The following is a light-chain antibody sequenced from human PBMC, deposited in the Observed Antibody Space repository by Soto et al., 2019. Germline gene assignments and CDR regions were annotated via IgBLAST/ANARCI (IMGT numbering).Light chain of an antibody. CDR1: SSDVGGYNS. Sequence: QSVLTQPASVSGSPGQWITISCTGTSSDVGGYNSVSWYQQHPGKAPQLMIYDVSYRPSGVSDRFSGSKSGNTASLTVSWLRAEDEADYYCSSYASTATRVFGGGTKVTVL. CDR2: DVS. J-gene: IGLJ3*02. CDR3: SSYASTATRV. V-gene: IGLV2-14*01.